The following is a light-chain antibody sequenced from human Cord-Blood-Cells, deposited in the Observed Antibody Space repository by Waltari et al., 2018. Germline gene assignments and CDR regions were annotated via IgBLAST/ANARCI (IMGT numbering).Light chain of an antibody. CDR3: QQYYSTLT. V-gene: IGKV4-1*01. J-gene: IGKJ4*01. CDR2: WAS. Sequence: DIVMTQSPDSLAVSLGDRATINCKSSQSVLYSSNNKNNLAWYPQKPGQPPKLLIYWASTRESGVPGRFIGSGSGTDFTLTISSLQAEDVAVYYCQQYYSTLTFGGGTKVEIK. CDR1: QSVLYSSNNKNN.